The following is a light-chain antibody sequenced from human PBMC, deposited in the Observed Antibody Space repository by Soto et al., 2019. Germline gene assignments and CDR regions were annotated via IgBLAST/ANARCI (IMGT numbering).Light chain of an antibody. Sequence: EIVRTQSPSTLYVAPGERATLSCRASQSVSSNLAWSQHKPCQAHRLLIYGASTRASVIPSRLSGSGSWTEFTLNIISLKNEDCAVYSCQQYHNWPKTFGQGTTVQIK. CDR2: GAS. V-gene: IGKV3-15*01. J-gene: IGKJ1*01. CDR1: QSVSSN. CDR3: QQYHNWPKT.